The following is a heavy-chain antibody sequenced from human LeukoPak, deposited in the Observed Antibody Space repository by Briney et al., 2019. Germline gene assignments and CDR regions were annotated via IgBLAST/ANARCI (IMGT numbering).Heavy chain of an antibody. J-gene: IGHJ4*02. CDR2: INPSGGSR. CDR1: GYTFSSYY. Sequence: GASVTVSCKASGYTFSSYYMHWVRQAPGEGLEWMGLINPSGGSRNYAQKFQGRGTITSYMSTSTVYIELTLLRSEDTAVYYCARRRRYYYDSSGYYGGDYFDYWGQGTLVTVSS. V-gene: IGHV1-46*01. CDR3: ARRRRYYYDSSGYYGGDYFDY. D-gene: IGHD3-22*01.